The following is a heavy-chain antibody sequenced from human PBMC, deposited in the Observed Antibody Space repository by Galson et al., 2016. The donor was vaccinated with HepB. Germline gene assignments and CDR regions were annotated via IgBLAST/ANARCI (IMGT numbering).Heavy chain of an antibody. J-gene: IGHJ4*02. CDR2: IYSGGST. D-gene: IGHD6-19*01. CDR1: EFTASSNY. CDR3: ARALSGWDGFDY. Sequence: SLRLSCAAYEFTASSNYLNWIRQAPGKGLEWVSAIYSGGSTHYADSVKGRFTISRDNSKNTVYLEMKSPRAEDTAVYYCARALSGWDGFDYWGQGTLVIVSS. V-gene: IGHV3-53*01.